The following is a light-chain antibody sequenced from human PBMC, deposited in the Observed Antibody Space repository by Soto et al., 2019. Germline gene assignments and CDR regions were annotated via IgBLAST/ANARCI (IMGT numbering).Light chain of an antibody. V-gene: IGLV2-14*02. Sequence: QSALTQPASVSGSPGQSITISCTGTSRDVGTYTLVSWYQHYPGKAPKLIIYEGSKRPSGVSNRFSASKTGRTASLTISGLQPEDEADYYCSSYAGSNHVVFGGGTKLTVL. CDR3: SSYAGSNHVV. CDR1: SRDVGTYTL. CDR2: EGS. J-gene: IGLJ2*01.